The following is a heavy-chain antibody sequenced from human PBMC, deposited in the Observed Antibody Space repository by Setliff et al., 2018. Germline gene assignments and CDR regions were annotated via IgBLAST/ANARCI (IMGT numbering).Heavy chain of an antibody. CDR3: ARMSGFQYIDV. J-gene: IGHJ6*03. V-gene: IGHV4-39*01. CDR1: GGSISSSSYY. CDR2: IHYRGTT. Sequence: PSETLSLTCTVSGGSISSSSYYWGWIRQPPGKGLEWIGRIHYRGTTYSNASLTSRLTISVDTAKNQFSLSLTSVTAEDTAVYYCARMSGFQYIDVWDKGTTVTVSS. D-gene: IGHD3-3*01.